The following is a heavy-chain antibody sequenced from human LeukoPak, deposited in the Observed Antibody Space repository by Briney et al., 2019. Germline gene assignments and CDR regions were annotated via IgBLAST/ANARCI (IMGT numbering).Heavy chain of an antibody. D-gene: IGHD6-13*01. J-gene: IGHJ4*02. CDR1: GFTFSDYY. Sequence: GGSLRLSCAASGFTFSDYYMSWIRQAPGKGLECISYISSSGSTIYYADSVKGRFTVSRDNSKNTLYLQMNSLRAEDTAVYYCVRGAYSSSWLNFDYWGQGTLVTVSS. V-gene: IGHV3-11*04. CDR3: VRGAYSSSWLNFDY. CDR2: ISSSGSTI.